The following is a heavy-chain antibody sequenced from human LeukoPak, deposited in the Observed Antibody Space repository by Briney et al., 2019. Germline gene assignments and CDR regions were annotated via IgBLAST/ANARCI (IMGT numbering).Heavy chain of an antibody. Sequence: SETLSLTCTVSGGSISSYYWSWIRQPAGKGLEWIGRIYTSASTNYNPSLKSRVTMSVDTSKNQFSLKLSSVTAADTAVYYCARGGGSGWYGELYYFDYWGQGTLVTVSS. CDR2: IYTSAST. J-gene: IGHJ4*02. CDR3: ARGGGSGWYGELYYFDY. V-gene: IGHV4-4*07. CDR1: GGSISSYY. D-gene: IGHD6-19*01.